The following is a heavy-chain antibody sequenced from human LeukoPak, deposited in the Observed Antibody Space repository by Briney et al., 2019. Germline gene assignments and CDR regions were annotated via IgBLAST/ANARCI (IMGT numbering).Heavy chain of an antibody. CDR3: ARDHCSGGSCYHLFDY. Sequence: SETLSLTCTVSGGSISSYHWIWIRQPPGKGLEWIGYIYYSGSTNYNPSLKSRVTISVDTSKNQFSLKLSSVTAADTAVYYCARDHCSGGSCYHLFDYWGQGTLVTVSS. D-gene: IGHD2-15*01. V-gene: IGHV4-59*01. J-gene: IGHJ4*02. CDR2: IYYSGST. CDR1: GGSISSYH.